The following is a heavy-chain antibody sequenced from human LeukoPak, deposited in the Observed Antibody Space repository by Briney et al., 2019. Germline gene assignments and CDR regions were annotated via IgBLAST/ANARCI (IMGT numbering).Heavy chain of an antibody. Sequence: ASVKVSCKASGYTFTSYGISWVRQAPGLGLEWMGWISAYNGNTNYAQKLQGRVTMTTDTSTSTAYMELRSLRSDDTAVYYCARDRRLYSSSPTPYDYWGQGTLVTVSS. D-gene: IGHD6-6*01. CDR1: GYTFTSYG. J-gene: IGHJ4*02. CDR2: ISAYNGNT. CDR3: ARDRRLYSSSPTPYDY. V-gene: IGHV1-18*01.